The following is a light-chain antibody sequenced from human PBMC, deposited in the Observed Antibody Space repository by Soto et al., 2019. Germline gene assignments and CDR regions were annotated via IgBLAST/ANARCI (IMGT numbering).Light chain of an antibody. CDR3: QQYETFSGT. CDR1: QSVSSY. CDR2: DAS. J-gene: IGKJ1*01. V-gene: IGKV3-11*01. Sequence: EIVLTQSPGTLSLSPGERATLSCRASQSVSSYLAWYQQKPGQAPRLLIYDASNRATGIPARFSGSGSGTKFTLTIASLQPDDFATYYCQQYETFSGTFGPGTKVDIK.